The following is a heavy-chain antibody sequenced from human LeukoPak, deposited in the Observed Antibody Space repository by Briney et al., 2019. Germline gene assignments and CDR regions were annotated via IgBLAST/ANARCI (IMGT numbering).Heavy chain of an antibody. D-gene: IGHD3-10*01. CDR2: IGSDGSTI. Sequence: GGSLRLSCAASGFTFSSYSMTWVRQAPGKGLEWVPYIGSDGSTIFYADSVKGRFTISRDNAKNSLYLQMNSLRAEDTAVYYCAREGLMVRGVYFDYWGQGTLVTVSS. CDR3: AREGLMVRGVYFDY. J-gene: IGHJ4*02. CDR1: GFTFSSYS. V-gene: IGHV3-48*01.